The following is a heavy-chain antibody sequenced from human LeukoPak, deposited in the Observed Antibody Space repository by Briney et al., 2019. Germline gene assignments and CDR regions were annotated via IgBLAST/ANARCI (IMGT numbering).Heavy chain of an antibody. J-gene: IGHJ3*02. V-gene: IGHV3-72*01. CDR1: GFTFRDHY. CDR2: TRNKANNYTT. Sequence: GGSLRLSCAASGFTFRDHYMDWVRPAPGKGREWVGRTRNKANNYTTEYAASVKRRHTIPRDDSMNSLYLQMNSLKAEDTAVYYCARRGPHGAWLVHENAFDIWGQGTMVTVSS. D-gene: IGHD6-19*01. CDR3: ARRGPHGAWLVHENAFDI.